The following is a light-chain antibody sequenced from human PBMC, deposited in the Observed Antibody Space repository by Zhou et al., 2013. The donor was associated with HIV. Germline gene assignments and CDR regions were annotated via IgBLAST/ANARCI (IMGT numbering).Light chain of an antibody. Sequence: DIQMTQSPSSLSASVGDRVTITCRASQAISNYLAWYQQRPGKAPHLLIYAGSTLQSGVPSRFSGSGSGTDFTLTISSLQPEDVATYYCQKYNSAPXTFGGGTTGGDQT. CDR3: QKYNSAPXT. CDR2: AGS. CDR1: QAISNY. V-gene: IGKV1-27*01. J-gene: IGKJ4*01.